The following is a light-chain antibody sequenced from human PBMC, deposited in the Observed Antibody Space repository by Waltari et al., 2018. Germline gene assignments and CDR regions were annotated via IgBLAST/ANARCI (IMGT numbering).Light chain of an antibody. CDR2: KNN. Sequence: QSVLTQPPSASGTPGQRVTISCSGSSSNIGSNFVYWYQQLPGTAPKLLINKNNQRPSGVPDRFSGSKSGTSASLAISGLRSEDEADYFCATWDNTLNGPVFGGGTKLTVL. V-gene: IGLV1-47*01. CDR3: ATWDNTLNGPV. J-gene: IGLJ2*01. CDR1: SSNIGSNF.